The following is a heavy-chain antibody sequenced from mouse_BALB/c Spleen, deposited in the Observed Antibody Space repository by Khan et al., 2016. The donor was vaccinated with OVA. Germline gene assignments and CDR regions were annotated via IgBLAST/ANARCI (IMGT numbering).Heavy chain of an antibody. CDR1: GHTFTAYY. J-gene: IGHJ2*01. CDR3: AGGFDY. CDR2: IHPGSANT. Sequence: QVQLQQSGPELVKPGASVTMSCKATGHTFTAYYINWVKQTPGQGLQWIGWIHPGSANTKYNERFKGKATLTVDTSSSTAYMQLSSLTSEDTAVYFCAGGFDYGGHGTTLTVSS. V-gene: IGHV1-84*02.